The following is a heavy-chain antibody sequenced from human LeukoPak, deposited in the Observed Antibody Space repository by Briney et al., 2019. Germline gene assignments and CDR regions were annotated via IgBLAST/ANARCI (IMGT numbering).Heavy chain of an antibody. CDR1: GFTFSDYY. CDR3: ACYYGSRSYYNSGAFDI. V-gene: IGHV3-11*04. J-gene: IGHJ3*02. Sequence: PGGSLRLSCAASGFTFSDYYMSWIRQAPGKGLEWVSYISSSGSTIYYADSVKGRFTISRDNAKNSLYLQMNSLRAEDTAVYYCACYYGSRSYYNSGAFDIWGQGTMVTVSS. CDR2: ISSSGSTI. D-gene: IGHD3-10*01.